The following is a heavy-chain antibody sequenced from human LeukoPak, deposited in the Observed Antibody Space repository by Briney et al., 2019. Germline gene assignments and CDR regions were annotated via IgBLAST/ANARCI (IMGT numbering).Heavy chain of an antibody. CDR2: INTDGSST. D-gene: IGHD3-22*01. V-gene: IGHV3-74*01. Sequence: GGSPRLSCAAPGFTFSSYWMHWVRQAPGKGLVWVSRINTDGSSTNYADSVKGRFTISRDNAKNTLYLQMNSLRAEDTAVYYCARQYYHDSSGYPFDYWGQGTLVTVSS. J-gene: IGHJ4*02. CDR1: GFTFSSYW. CDR3: ARQYYHDSSGYPFDY.